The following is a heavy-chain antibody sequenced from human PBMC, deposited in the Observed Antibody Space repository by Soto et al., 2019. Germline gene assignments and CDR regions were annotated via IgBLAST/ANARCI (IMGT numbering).Heavy chain of an antibody. CDR3: ARQRGLPYYDSSGKHDRYYYGMDV. D-gene: IGHD3-22*01. V-gene: IGHV5-51*01. Sequence: GESLKISCKGSGYSFTSYWIGWVRQMPGKGLEWMGIIYPGDSDTRYSPSFQGQVTISADKSISTAYLQWSSLKASDTAMYYCARQRGLPYYDSSGKHDRYYYGMDVWGQGTTVTVSS. CDR1: GYSFTSYW. J-gene: IGHJ6*02. CDR2: IYPGDSDT.